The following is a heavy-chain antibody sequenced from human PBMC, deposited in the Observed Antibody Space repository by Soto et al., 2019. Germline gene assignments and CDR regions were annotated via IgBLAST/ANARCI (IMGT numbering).Heavy chain of an antibody. J-gene: IGHJ5*02. V-gene: IGHV4-31*03. CDR3: ARSVFP. CDR2: IYYIGST. Sequence: SETLSLTCTVSGGSISSGGYYWNWIRQHPGKGLEWIGYIYYIGSTYYNPSLKIRVTISLDTSKNQFSLKLSSVTAADTAVYYCARSVFPWGQGTLVTV. CDR1: GGSISSGGYY.